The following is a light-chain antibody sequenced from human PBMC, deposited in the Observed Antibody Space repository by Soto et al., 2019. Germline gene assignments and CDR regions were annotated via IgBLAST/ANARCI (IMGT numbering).Light chain of an antibody. Sequence: EVVITQSPATVSIAPVGKATLACRASQSVSNNLAWFQQKPVQVPRLLIYGASNRATGIPDRFSGSGSGTDFSLTIRRLEPEDFAVYYCQKYGNFWTFGQGTKVDIK. V-gene: IGKV3-20*01. CDR1: QSVSNN. CDR2: GAS. CDR3: QKYGNFWT. J-gene: IGKJ1*01.